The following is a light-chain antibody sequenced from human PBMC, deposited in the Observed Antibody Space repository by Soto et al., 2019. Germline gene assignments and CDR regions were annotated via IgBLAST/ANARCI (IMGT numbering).Light chain of an antibody. Sequence: DIQLPQSPSFLSASVGDRVTITCRASQGISSYLAWYQQKPGKAPKLLLYAASTLQSGVPSRFSGSGSGTEFTLTISSLQPEDFATYYCQQLNSFPITFGQGTRLEIK. V-gene: IGKV1-9*01. J-gene: IGKJ5*01. CDR2: AAS. CDR3: QQLNSFPIT. CDR1: QGISSY.